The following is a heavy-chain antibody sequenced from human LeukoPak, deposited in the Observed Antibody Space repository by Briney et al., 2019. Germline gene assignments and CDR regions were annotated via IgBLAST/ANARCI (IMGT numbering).Heavy chain of an antibody. V-gene: IGHV4-59*01. CDR1: GGAISSYY. Sequence: SETLSLTCTVSGGAISSYYWSWIRRPPGKGLEGIGYIYYSGSTNYNPSLKSRVTIPVDTSKNQFSLKLSSVTAADTAVYYCARQGRRATYYYYGMDVWGQGTTVTVSS. D-gene: IGHD3-10*01. CDR2: IYYSGST. J-gene: IGHJ6*02. CDR3: ARQGRRATYYYYGMDV.